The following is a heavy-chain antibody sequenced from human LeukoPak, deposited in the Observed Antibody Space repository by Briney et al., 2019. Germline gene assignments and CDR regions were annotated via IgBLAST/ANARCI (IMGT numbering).Heavy chain of an antibody. J-gene: IGHJ4*02. CDR3: ARVGATGTTSPFDY. Sequence: ASVKVSCKASGYTFTGYYMHWVRQAPGPGLEWMGWINPNSGGTNYAQKFQGRVTMTRDTSISTAYMELSRLRSDDTAVYYCARVGATGTTSPFDYWGQGTLVTVSS. V-gene: IGHV1-2*02. CDR1: GYTFTGYY. D-gene: IGHD1-1*01. CDR2: INPNSGGT.